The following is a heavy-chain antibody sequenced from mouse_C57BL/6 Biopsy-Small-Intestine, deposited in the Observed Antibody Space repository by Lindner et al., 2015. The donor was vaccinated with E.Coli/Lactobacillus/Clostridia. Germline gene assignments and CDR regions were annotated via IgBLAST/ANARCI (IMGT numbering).Heavy chain of an antibody. V-gene: IGHV1-19*01. D-gene: IGHD2-3*01. Sequence: VQLQESGPVLVKPGASVKMSCKASGYTFTDYYMNWVKQSHGKSLEWIGVINPYNGGTSYNQKFKGKATLTVDKSSSTAYMELNSLASDDSAVYYCAREGDGYFDYWGQGTTLTVSS. J-gene: IGHJ2*01. CDR3: AREGDGYFDY. CDR1: GYTFTDYY. CDR2: INPYNGGT.